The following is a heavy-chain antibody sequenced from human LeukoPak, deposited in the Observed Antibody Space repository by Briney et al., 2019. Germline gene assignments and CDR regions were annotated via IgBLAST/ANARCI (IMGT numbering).Heavy chain of an antibody. CDR2: ISAYNGNT. Sequence: ASVKVSCKASGYTFTSYGIIWVRQAPGQGLEWMGWISAYNGNTNYAQKLQGRVTMTTDTSTSTAYMELRSLRSDDTAVYYCARGGRYDFWSGSPFDYWGQGTLVTVSS. CDR3: ARGGRYDFWSGSPFDY. J-gene: IGHJ4*02. V-gene: IGHV1-18*01. CDR1: GYTFTSYG. D-gene: IGHD3-3*01.